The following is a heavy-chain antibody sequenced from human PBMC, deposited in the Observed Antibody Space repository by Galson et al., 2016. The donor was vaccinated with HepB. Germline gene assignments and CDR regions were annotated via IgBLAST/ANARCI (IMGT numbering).Heavy chain of an antibody. CDR3: ARDAYRSSHLDL. CDR2: VFYTGTT. V-gene: IGHV4-59*01. Sequence: SETLSLTCTVSGDSIRNYYWSWLRQPPGKGLEWIAYVFYTGTTNYNPSLRSRVTASVGTSKNQFSLNLSSVTAADTAIYYCARDAYRSSHLDLWGRGTLVTVSS. J-gene: IGHJ2*01. D-gene: IGHD6-6*01. CDR1: GDSIRNYY.